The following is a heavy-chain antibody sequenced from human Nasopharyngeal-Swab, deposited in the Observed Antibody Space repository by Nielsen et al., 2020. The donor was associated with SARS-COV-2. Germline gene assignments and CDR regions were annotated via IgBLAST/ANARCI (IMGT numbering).Heavy chain of an antibody. CDR1: GFTFSDYY. CDR2: ISSSGSTI. Sequence: GESLKISCAASGFTFSDYYMSWIRQAPGKGLEWVSYISSSGSTIYYADSVKGRFTISRDNAKNSLHLQMNSLRAEDTAVYYCARDILRRIVLMVYEDYYGMDVWGQGTTVTVSS. CDR3: ARDILRRIVLMVYEDYYGMDV. V-gene: IGHV3-11*04. D-gene: IGHD2-8*01. J-gene: IGHJ6*02.